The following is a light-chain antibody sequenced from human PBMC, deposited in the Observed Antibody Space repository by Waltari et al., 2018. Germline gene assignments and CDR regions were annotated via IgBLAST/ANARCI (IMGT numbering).Light chain of an antibody. J-gene: IGKJ4*01. Sequence: DIQMTHSPPTLSASVGARVPFTCRASQSISSWLAWYQQKPGKAPKLLIYKASSLESGVPSRFSGSGSGTEFTLTISSLQPDDFATYYCQQYNSYSLTFGGGTKVEIK. V-gene: IGKV1-5*03. CDR1: QSISSW. CDR3: QQYNSYSLT. CDR2: KAS.